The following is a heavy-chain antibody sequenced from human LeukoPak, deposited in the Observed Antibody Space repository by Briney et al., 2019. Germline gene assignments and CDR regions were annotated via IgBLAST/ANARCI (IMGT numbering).Heavy chain of an antibody. J-gene: IGHJ6*03. CDR3: ARDPGDGIAAAGTYYYYYMDV. Sequence: ASVKVSCKASGYAFTSYAMNWVRQAPGQGLDWMGGIIPIFGTANYAQKFQGRVTITADESTSTAYMELSSLRSEDTAVYYCARDPGDGIAAAGTYYYYYMDVWGKGTTVTVSS. D-gene: IGHD6-13*01. CDR2: IIPIFGTA. V-gene: IGHV1-69*13. CDR1: GYAFTSYA.